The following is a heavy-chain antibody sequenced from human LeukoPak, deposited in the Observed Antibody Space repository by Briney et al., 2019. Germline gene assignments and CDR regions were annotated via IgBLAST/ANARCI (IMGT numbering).Heavy chain of an antibody. D-gene: IGHD6-19*01. Sequence: GGFLRLSCAAAGFTFSSYAMSWVRQAPRKGLEWVSTISGSGSGGSTYYADSVKGRFTISRDNSKDTLYLQMNSLRAEDTAVYYCAKLLAVTNSYYFNYWGQGTLVTVSS. V-gene: IGHV3-23*01. CDR1: GFTFSSYA. CDR3: AKLLAVTNSYYFNY. J-gene: IGHJ4*02. CDR2: ISGSGSGGST.